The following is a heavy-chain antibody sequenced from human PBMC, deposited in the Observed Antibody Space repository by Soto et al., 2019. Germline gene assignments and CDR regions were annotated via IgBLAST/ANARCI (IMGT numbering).Heavy chain of an antibody. Sequence: SVKVSCKASGGTFSSYAISWVRQAPGQGLEWMGGIIPIFGTANYAQKFQGRVTITADESTSTAYMELSSLRSEDTAVYYCARVNALLYYFDYWGQGTLVTVSS. V-gene: IGHV1-69*13. CDR3: ARVNALLYYFDY. J-gene: IGHJ4*02. CDR2: IIPIFGTA. D-gene: IGHD2-2*01. CDR1: GGTFSSYA.